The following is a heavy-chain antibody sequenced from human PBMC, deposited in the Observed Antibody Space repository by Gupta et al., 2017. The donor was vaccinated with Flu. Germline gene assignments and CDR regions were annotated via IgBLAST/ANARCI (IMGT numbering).Heavy chain of an antibody. V-gene: IGHV4-31*03. Sequence: QVYLQESGPALVEPSETLSLTCTVSGDSVTTNYYWNWIRQHPEKGLEWIGYIFNTGDTYFNPYLKNRLSISLDTSRNQFSLRLTSVTAADTAVYYCARAGLILPGRAVDVWGRGTLVTISS. CDR2: IFNTGDT. CDR1: GDSVTTNYY. J-gene: IGHJ3*01. CDR3: ARAGLILPGRAVDV.